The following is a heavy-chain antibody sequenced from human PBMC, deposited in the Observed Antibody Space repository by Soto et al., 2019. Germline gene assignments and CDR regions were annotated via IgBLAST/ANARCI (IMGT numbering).Heavy chain of an antibody. V-gene: IGHV3-23*01. J-gene: IGHJ4*02. Sequence: EVQLLESGGGLVQPGGSLRLSCAASGFTFSSYAMRWVRQAPGRGLEWVSAISGSGDSTYYAASVKGRFTTSRDNAKNTLYLLMNSLRAEDTAVYDCARRGSGSYYDYWGQGTLVTVSS. CDR1: GFTFSSYA. D-gene: IGHD1-26*01. CDR2: ISGSGDST. CDR3: ARRGSGSYYDY.